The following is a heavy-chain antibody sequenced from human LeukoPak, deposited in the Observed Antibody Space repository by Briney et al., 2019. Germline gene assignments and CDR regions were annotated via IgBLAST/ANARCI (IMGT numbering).Heavy chain of an antibody. CDR2: IKSKTDGGTT. V-gene: IGHV3-15*01. J-gene: IGHJ4*02. Sequence: GGSLRLSCAASGFTFSNAWMSWVRQAPGKGLEWVGRIKSKTDGGTTDYAAPVKGRFTISRDDSKNTLYLQMNSLKTEDTAVYYCTTESTPRWPFDYWGQGTLVTVSS. D-gene: IGHD4-23*01. CDR3: TTESTPRWPFDY. CDR1: GFTFSNAW.